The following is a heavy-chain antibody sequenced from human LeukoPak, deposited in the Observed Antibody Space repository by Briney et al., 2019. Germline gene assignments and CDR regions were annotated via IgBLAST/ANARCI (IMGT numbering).Heavy chain of an antibody. Sequence: GGSLRLSCAASGFTFTDYTINWVRQAPGKGLEWVSSISTSSNIYYADSVKGRFTVSRDNAKNSVYLQTNSLRAEDTAVYYCARNLSSVVFDYWGRETLSPSPQ. CDR2: ISTSSNI. CDR1: GFTFTDYT. V-gene: IGHV3-69-1*01. CDR3: ARNLSSVVFDY. D-gene: IGHD3-22*01. J-gene: IGHJ4*02.